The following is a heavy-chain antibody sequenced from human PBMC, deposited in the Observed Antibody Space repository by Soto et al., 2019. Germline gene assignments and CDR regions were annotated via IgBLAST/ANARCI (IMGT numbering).Heavy chain of an antibody. CDR2: ISSSSSYI. J-gene: IGHJ4*02. Sequence: GGSLRLSCAASGFTFSSFSMNWVRQAPGKGLEWVSSISSSSSYIYYADSVRGRFTISRDNAKNSLYLQMNSLRAEDTAVYYCAKDRSTSGYWDYWGQGTLVTVSS. CDR3: AKDRSTSGYWDY. V-gene: IGHV3-21*04. CDR1: GFTFSSFS. D-gene: IGHD1-26*01.